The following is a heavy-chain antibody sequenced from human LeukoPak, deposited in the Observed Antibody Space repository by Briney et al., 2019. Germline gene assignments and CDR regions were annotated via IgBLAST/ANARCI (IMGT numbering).Heavy chain of an antibody. D-gene: IGHD2-15*01. CDR3: AKRQGVVNSGPFYF. J-gene: IGHJ4*02. CDR1: GFTITTYA. V-gene: IGHV3-23*01. Sequence: GGSLRLSCAASGFTITTYAISWVRQAPGNGLEWVSGISGSGEKTSYAAFATGRYTLYRDTPRNTLYLQMDSLSAEDTAVYFCAKRQGVVNSGPFYFWGQGTLVTVSS. CDR2: ISGSGEKT.